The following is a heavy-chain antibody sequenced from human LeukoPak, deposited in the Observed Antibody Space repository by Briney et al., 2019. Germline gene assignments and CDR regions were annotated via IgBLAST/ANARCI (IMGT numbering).Heavy chain of an antibody. D-gene: IGHD1-26*01. Sequence: SETLSLTCTVSGGSISSYYWSWIRQPAGKGLEWIGRIYTSGSTNYNASLKSRVSMSVDTSKNQFSVKLSSVTAADTAVFYCARENSGSYREFDYWGQGTLVTVSS. J-gene: IGHJ4*02. CDR3: ARENSGSYREFDY. CDR1: GGSISSYY. CDR2: IYTSGST. V-gene: IGHV4-4*07.